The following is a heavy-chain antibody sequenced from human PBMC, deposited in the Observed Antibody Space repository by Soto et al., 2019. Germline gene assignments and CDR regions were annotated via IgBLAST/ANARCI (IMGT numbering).Heavy chain of an antibody. V-gene: IGHV3-33*01. CDR2: IWYDGNNK. J-gene: IGHJ6*03. D-gene: IGHD3-16*01. CDR3: ARGSGHNYYYMDV. CDR1: GFAFSSHG. Sequence: PGGSLRLSCAASGFAFSSHGMHWVRQAPGKGLEWVAVIWYDGNNKYFADSVKGRFTISRDNSKDTLYLQMNSLRAEDTAVYYCARGSGHNYYYMDVWGKGTTVTVSS.